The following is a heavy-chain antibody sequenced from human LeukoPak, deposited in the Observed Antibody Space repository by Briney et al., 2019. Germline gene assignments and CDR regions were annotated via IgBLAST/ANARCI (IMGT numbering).Heavy chain of an antibody. J-gene: IGHJ4*02. V-gene: IGHV3-23*01. Sequence: GGSLRLSCAASGFTFSSYAMSWVRQAPGKGLEWVSAISGSGGSRYSADSVKGRFTVSRDNSKNTLYLQMNSLRAEDTAIYYCAKDLYYYGSGNYIDYWGQGTLVTVSS. CDR1: GFTFSSYA. CDR3: AKDLYYYGSGNYIDY. D-gene: IGHD3-10*01. CDR2: ISGSGGSR.